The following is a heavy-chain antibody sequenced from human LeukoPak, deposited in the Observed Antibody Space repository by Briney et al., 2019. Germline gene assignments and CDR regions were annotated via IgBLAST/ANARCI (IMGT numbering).Heavy chain of an antibody. D-gene: IGHD1-14*01. V-gene: IGHV1-69*05. CDR2: VIPIYGTP. CDR1: GGSFSTSG. Sequence: SVKVSCKASGGSFSTSGFSWVRQAPGQGLEWMGGVIPIYGTPSYAQKFQGRVTITTDESTSTAYMELSGLRFDDTAVYFCARGPRNDPRGQGTLVTVSS. J-gene: IGHJ5*02. CDR3: ARGPRNDP.